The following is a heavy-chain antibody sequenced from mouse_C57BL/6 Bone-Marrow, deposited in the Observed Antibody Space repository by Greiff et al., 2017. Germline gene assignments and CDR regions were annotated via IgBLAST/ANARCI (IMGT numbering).Heavy chain of an antibody. D-gene: IGHD1-1*01. Sequence: DVKLVESGPGLAKPSQTLSLTCSVTGYSITSDYWNWIRKFPGNKLEYMGYISYSGSTYYNPSLKSRISITRDTSKNQYYLQLNSVTTEDTATYYCAKMGSRRPNWYFDVWGTGTTVTVSS. CDR3: AKMGSRRPNWYFDV. CDR1: GYSITSDY. V-gene: IGHV3-8*01. J-gene: IGHJ1*03. CDR2: ISYSGST.